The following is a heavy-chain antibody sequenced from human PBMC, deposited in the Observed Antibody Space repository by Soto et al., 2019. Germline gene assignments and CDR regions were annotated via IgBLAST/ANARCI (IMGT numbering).Heavy chain of an antibody. V-gene: IGHV3-23*01. CDR3: TNYAFNGTTKQGAFER. D-gene: IGHD3-3*01. Sequence: GGSLRLSCATSGFSFSNYAMTWVRQAPWKGLEWVSTIYARGDKTYYAGSVKGRFTVSRDNSKNTLYLQMNTLGAEDTAIYYSTNYAFNGTTKQGAFERWGRRNPVTICS. J-gene: IGHJ1*01. CDR1: GFSFSNYA. CDR2: IYARGDKT.